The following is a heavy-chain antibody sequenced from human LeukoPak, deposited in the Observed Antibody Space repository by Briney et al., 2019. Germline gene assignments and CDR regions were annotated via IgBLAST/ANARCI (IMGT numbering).Heavy chain of an antibody. CDR1: VFIDGRYL. J-gene: IGHJ4*02. CDR3: ARGNSGRDY. Sequence: GWALTLSSLSSVFIDGRYLRSGIRQAWWKELERLSDISTSTNYTMYADSVKVRLTHSRDNAKNSLYLQMNSLRVEDTAVYYCARGNSGRDYWGQGTLVTVSS. V-gene: IGHV3-11*06. D-gene: IGHD1-1*01. CDR2: ISTSTNYT.